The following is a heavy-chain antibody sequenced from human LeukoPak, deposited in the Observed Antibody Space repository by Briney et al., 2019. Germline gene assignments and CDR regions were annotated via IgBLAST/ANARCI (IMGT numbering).Heavy chain of an antibody. CDR2: INPNSGGT. CDR3: AVRGYSGYDPSDYYGMDV. CDR1: GYTFTGYY. V-gene: IGHV1-2*04. D-gene: IGHD5-12*01. Sequence: ASVKVSCKASGYTFTGYYMHWVRQAPGQGLEWMGWINPNSGGTNYAQKFQGWVTMTRDTSISTAYMELSRLRSDDTAVYYCAVRGYSGYDPSDYYGMDVWGQGTTVTVSS. J-gene: IGHJ6*02.